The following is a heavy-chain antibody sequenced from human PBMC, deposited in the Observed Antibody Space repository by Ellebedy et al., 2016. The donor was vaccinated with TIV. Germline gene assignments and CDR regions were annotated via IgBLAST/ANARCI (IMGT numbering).Heavy chain of an antibody. CDR1: GFTFSSFA. CDR2: ISAGGDST. D-gene: IGHD3-22*01. CDR3: AKGSSSGFNYDRVGYEY. J-gene: IGHJ4*02. Sequence: GESLKISCAASGFTFSSFAVHWVRQAPGKGLEWLSVISAGGDSTYHADSVKGRFTITRDNSKNTLYLQMDRLRAEDTAIYYCAKGSSSGFNYDRVGYEYWGQGTLVTVSA. V-gene: IGHV3-23*01.